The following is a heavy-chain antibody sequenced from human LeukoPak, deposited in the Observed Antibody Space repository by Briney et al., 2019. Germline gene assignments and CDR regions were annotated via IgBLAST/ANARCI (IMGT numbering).Heavy chain of an antibody. J-gene: IGHJ3*02. V-gene: IGHV3-21*01. D-gene: IGHD3-10*01. CDR2: ISSSSTYI. CDR1: GFTFSSYS. Sequence: KSGGSLRLFCAAPGFTFSSYSMNWVRQAPGKGLEWVSSISSSSTYIYYADSVKGRFTISRDNAKTSLYLQMNSLRAEDTAVYYCARSLGATDAFDIWGQGTMVTVSS. CDR3: ARSLGATDAFDI.